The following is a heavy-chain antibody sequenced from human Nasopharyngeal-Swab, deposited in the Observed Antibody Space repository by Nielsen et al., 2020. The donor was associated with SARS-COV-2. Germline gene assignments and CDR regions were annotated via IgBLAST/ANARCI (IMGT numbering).Heavy chain of an antibody. J-gene: IGHJ4*02. CDR1: GFTFSSYW. CDR3: ARVADYGDKSRFQPLPY. V-gene: IGHV3-7*01. D-gene: IGHD4-17*01. CDR2: INQDGSEK. Sequence: GESLKISCAASGFTFSSYWMTWVRQPPGKGLEWVANINQDGSEKYYVDSVKGRFTISRDNADKSLYLEMNTLRAEDTAVYFCARVADYGDKSRFQPLPYWGRGTLVTVSS.